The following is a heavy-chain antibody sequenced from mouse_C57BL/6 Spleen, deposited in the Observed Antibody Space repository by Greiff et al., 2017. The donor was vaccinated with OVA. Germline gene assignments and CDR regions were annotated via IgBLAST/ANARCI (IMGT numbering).Heavy chain of an antibody. Sequence: VQLKQSGAELVRPGASVTLSCKASGYTFTDYEMHWVKQTPVHGLEWIGAIDPETGGTAYNQKFKGKAILTADKSSSTAYMELRSLTSEDSAVYYCTSPYGSSPWFAYWGQGTLVTVSA. V-gene: IGHV1-15*01. D-gene: IGHD1-1*01. J-gene: IGHJ3*01. CDR1: GYTFTDYE. CDR2: IDPETGGT. CDR3: TSPYGSSPWFAY.